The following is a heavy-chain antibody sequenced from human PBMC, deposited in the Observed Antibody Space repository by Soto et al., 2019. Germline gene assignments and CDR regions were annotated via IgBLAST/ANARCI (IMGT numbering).Heavy chain of an antibody. Sequence: QVQLVESGGGVIQPGRSLRLSCAASGVTFSTYGMHWVRQAPGKGLEWVSVIWFDGTKKYYADSVNGRFTISRDNSKNTLYLQMNSLRADDTAVYYCASQIFWSGSTAHGMDVRGQGTAVTVSS. CDR2: IWFDGTKK. V-gene: IGHV3-33*01. J-gene: IGHJ6*02. CDR3: ASQIFWSGSTAHGMDV. D-gene: IGHD3-3*01. CDR1: GVTFSTYG.